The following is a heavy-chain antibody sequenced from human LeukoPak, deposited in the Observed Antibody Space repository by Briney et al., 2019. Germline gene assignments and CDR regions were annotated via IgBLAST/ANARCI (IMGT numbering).Heavy chain of an antibody. CDR1: GGSFSGYY. Sequence: PSETLSLTCAVYGGSFSGYYWSWIRQPPGKGLEWIGEINHSGSTNYNPSLKSRVTMSVDTSKNQFSLKLSSVTAADTAVYYCARDRPITSYFDYWGQGTLVTVSS. CDR2: INHSGST. CDR3: ARDRPITSYFDY. J-gene: IGHJ4*02. V-gene: IGHV4-34*01. D-gene: IGHD3-16*01.